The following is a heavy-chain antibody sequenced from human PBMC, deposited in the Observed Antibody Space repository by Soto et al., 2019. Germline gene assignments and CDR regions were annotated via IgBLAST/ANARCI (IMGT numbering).Heavy chain of an antibody. V-gene: IGHV4-59*08. D-gene: IGHD2-2*01. CDR3: ARIKRYCSSTSCYET. CDR1: GGSISSYY. CDR2: IYYSGST. Sequence: PSETLSLTCTVSGGSISSYYWSWIRQPPGKGLEWIGYIYYSGSTNYNPSLKSRVTISVDTSKNQFSLKLSSVTAADTAVYYCARIKRYCSSTSCYETWGQGTLVTVSS. J-gene: IGHJ4*02.